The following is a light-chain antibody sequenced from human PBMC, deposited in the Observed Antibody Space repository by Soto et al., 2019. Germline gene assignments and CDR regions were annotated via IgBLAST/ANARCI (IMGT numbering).Light chain of an antibody. J-gene: IGLJ1*01. Sequence: QSALTQPASVSGSPGQSITISCTGTSGDVGGFNYVSWYQQHPGKAPKLMIYEVTRRPSGVSDRFSASKSGNTASLTISGLEAEDEADYYCSSFSSRPSLYVFGTGTKLTVL. V-gene: IGLV2-14*01. CDR2: EVT. CDR3: SSFSSRPSLYV. CDR1: SGDVGGFNY.